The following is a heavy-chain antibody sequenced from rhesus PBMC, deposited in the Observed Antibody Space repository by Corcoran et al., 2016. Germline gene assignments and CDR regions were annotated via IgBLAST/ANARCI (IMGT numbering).Heavy chain of an antibody. J-gene: IGHJ4*01. V-gene: IGHV1-111*02. CDR1: GYTFTDYY. Sequence: EVQLVQSGAEVKKPGASVKISCKASGYTFTDYYLHWVRQAPGKGLEWMGRVDPEDCEVIHAQNFQDRVTITADTSTYTAYMELSSLRSEDTAVYYCATEYCTGSGCYGYFDYWGQGVLVTVSS. CDR2: VDPEDCEV. D-gene: IGHD2-21*01. CDR3: ATEYCTGSGCYGYFDY.